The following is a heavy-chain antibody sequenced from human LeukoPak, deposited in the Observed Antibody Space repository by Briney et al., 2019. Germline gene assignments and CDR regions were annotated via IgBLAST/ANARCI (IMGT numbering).Heavy chain of an antibody. Sequence: GGSLRLSCAASGFTFSSSAMSWVRQAPGKGLEWVSSISGSGSGGSTYYADSVKGRFAISRDNSKNTLYLQMNSLIAEDTAVYYCAKSGYNRFDYWGQGTRVTVSS. V-gene: IGHV3-23*01. D-gene: IGHD5-24*01. J-gene: IGHJ4*02. CDR1: GFTFSSSA. CDR2: ISGSGSGGST. CDR3: AKSGYNRFDY.